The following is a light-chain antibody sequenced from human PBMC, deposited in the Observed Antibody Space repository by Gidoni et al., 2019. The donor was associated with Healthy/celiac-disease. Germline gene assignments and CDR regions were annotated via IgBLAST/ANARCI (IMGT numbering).Light chain of an antibody. CDR2: DAS. V-gene: IGKV3-11*01. CDR3: QQRSNWPLT. Sequence: DIVLTQSPATLSLSPGERATLSCRASQSVSSYLAWYQQKPGQAPRLLIYDASNRATGIPARFSGSGSGTDFTLTISSLEPEDVAVYYCQQRSNWPLTFGPGTKVDIK. CDR1: QSVSSY. J-gene: IGKJ3*01.